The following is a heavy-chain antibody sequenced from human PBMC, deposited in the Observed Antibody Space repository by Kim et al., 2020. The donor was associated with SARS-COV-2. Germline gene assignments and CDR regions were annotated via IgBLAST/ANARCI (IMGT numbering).Heavy chain of an antibody. CDR1: GFTFSSFD. CDR3: ASVTSTGVY. Sequence: LSLTCATSGFTFSSFDMHWVRQETGKGLEWVSAIASAGETYYAGSVKGRFTISRENAKNSFYLQMNNLRAGDTAVYYCASVTSTGVYWGQGTLVTVSS. D-gene: IGHD2-21*02. CDR2: IASAGET. J-gene: IGHJ4*02. V-gene: IGHV3-13*04.